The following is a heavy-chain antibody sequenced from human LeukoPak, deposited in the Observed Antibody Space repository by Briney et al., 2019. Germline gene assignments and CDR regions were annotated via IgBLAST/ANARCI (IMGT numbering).Heavy chain of an antibody. CDR1: GGSFSGYY. D-gene: IGHD3-22*01. CDR3: ARGLRQVSYIWYYGSSDSKYFDY. CDR2: INHSGST. V-gene: IGHV4-34*01. Sequence: PSETLSLTCAVYGGSFSGYYWSWIRQPPGKGLEWIGEINHSGSTNYNPSLKRRVTISVETSKNQFSLKLSSVTAADTAVYYCARGLRQVSYIWYYGSSDSKYFDYWGQGTLVTVSS. J-gene: IGHJ4*02.